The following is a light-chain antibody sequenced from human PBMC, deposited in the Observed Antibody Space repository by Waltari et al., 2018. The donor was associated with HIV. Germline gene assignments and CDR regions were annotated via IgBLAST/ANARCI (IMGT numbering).Light chain of an antibody. CDR3: QQYKTRVT. Sequence: DIQMTQSPSTLSASVGDRVTITCRANQSFTYWLAWYQQKPGQAPRLLIHRASSLQTGVPSRFIGSGSGTEFTLTISSLQPDDFATYYCQQYKTRVTFGQGHDSILN. V-gene: IGKV1-5*03. CDR2: RAS. J-gene: IGKJ5*01. CDR1: QSFTYW.